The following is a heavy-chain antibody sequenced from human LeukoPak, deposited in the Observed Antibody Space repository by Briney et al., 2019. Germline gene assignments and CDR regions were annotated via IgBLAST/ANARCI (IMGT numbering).Heavy chain of an antibody. D-gene: IGHD5-24*01. V-gene: IGHV1-69*04. CDR1: GGTFSTYT. Sequence: SVKVSCKASGGTFSTYTITWVRQAPGQGPEWMGRIIPMFDMTTYAQKFQGRVTITVDKSTSTAYMELSSLRSEDTAVYFCARDRYGDGFAHFDYWGQGTLVTVSS. CDR3: ARDRYGDGFAHFDY. CDR2: IIPMFDMT. J-gene: IGHJ4*02.